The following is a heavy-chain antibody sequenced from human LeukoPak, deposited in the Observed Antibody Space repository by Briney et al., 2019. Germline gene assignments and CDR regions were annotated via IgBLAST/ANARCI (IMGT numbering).Heavy chain of an antibody. CDR3: AKAGYYDSSGYYYYFDS. D-gene: IGHD3-22*01. CDR1: GFTLSSCG. J-gene: IGHJ4*02. CDR2: TSNDGTNK. V-gene: IGHV3-30*18. Sequence: GGSLRLSCAASGFTLSSCGMHWVRQAPGKGLEWVAVTSNDGTNKYYADSVKGRFTISRDNSKNTVYLQMNSLRVEDTAVYYCAKAGYYDSSGYYYYFDSWGQGTLVTVSS.